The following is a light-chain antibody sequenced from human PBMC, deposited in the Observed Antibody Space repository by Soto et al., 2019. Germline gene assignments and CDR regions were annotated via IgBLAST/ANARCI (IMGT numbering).Light chain of an antibody. J-gene: IGKJ5*01. CDR1: QSVRNNY. CDR3: QQYGSSPPFT. Sequence: IVLKQPPDTLSLYAGERATLSGRASQSVRNNYLAWYQVRPGQAPRLLIYDASTKATAIPARISGGGSGTDFTLTITGLETEDLAVYDGQQYGSSPPFTFGTGTRLENK. V-gene: IGKV3-20*01. CDR2: DAS.